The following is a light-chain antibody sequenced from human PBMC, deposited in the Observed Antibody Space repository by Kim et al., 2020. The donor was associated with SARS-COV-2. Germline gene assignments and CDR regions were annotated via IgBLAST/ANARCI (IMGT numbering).Light chain of an antibody. V-gene: IGLV6-57*04. Sequence: NFTLTQPHSVSESPGKTVTISCTRSSGSIASDYVQWYQQRPGSAPRTVIYEDKQRPSGVPDRFSGSIDRSSNSASLTISGLKTEDEADYYCQSFDADTQVFGGGTQLTVL. J-gene: IGLJ3*02. CDR3: QSFDADTQV. CDR2: EDK. CDR1: SGSIASDY.